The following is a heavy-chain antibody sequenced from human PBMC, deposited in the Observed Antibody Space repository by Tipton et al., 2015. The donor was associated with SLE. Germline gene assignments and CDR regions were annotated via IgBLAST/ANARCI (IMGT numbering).Heavy chain of an antibody. J-gene: IGHJ4*02. CDR2: IYHSGST. CDR3: ARVDANYYGSGSYSD. CDR1: GGSFSGYY. V-gene: IGHV4-34*01. D-gene: IGHD3-10*01. Sequence: TLSLTCAVYGGSFSGYYWSWIRQPPGKGLEWIGSIYHSGSTYYNPSLKSRVTISVDTSKNQFSPKLSSVTAADTAVYYCARVDANYYGSGSYSDWGQGTLVTVSS.